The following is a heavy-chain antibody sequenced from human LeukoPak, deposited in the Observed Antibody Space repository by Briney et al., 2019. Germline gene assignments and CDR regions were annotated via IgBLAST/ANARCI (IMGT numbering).Heavy chain of an antibody. Sequence: GSSVKVSCKASEGTFSSYAISWVRQAPGQGLEWMGGIIPIFGTANYAKKFQGRVTITADESTSTANMELSSLRSEDTAVYYCARDVWIAARFRYCYYMDVWGKGTTVTVSS. CDR2: IIPIFGTA. J-gene: IGHJ6*03. V-gene: IGHV1-69*01. CDR3: ARDVWIAARFRYCYYMDV. CDR1: EGTFSSYA. D-gene: IGHD6-6*01.